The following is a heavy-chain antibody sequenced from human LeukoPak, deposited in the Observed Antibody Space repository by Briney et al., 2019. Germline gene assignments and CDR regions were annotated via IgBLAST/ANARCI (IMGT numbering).Heavy chain of an antibody. J-gene: IGHJ4*02. CDR2: IIPIFGTA. CDR3: ATNPYCSGGSCYGSFDY. CDR1: GGTFSSYA. D-gene: IGHD2-15*01. Sequence: SVKVSCKASGGTFSSYAISWVRQAPGQGREWMGGIIPIFGTANYAQKFQGRDMITTDESTSTAYMELSSLRSEDTAVYYCATNPYCSGGSCYGSFDYWGQGTLVTVSS. V-gene: IGHV1-69*05.